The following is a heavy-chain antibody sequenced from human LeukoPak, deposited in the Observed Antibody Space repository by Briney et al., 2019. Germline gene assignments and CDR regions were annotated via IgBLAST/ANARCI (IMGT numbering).Heavy chain of an antibody. J-gene: IGHJ6*03. CDR3: ARHYDYYYYMDV. CDR1: GYSISSGYY. V-gene: IGHV4-38-2*01. D-gene: IGHD3-16*01. CDR2: IYHSGST. Sequence: PSETLSLTCAVSGYSISSGYYWGWIRQPPGKGLEWIGSIYHSGSTYYNPSFKSRVTISVDTSKNQFSLKLSSVTAADTAVYYCARHYDYYYYMDVWGKGTTVTVSS.